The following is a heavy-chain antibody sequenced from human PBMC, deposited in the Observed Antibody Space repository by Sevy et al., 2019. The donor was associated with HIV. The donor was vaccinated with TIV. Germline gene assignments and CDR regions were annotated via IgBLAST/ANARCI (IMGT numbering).Heavy chain of an antibody. V-gene: IGHV4-59*08. Sequence: SETLSLTCTVSGGSITSLYCNWIRQPPGKGLEWIANIYYNGHINYNPSLKSRVTLSLDTSKNQFSLRLSSVTAADTAMYYCAGENAWGRCYSWGQGTLVTVSS. CDR2: IYYNGHI. CDR1: GGSITSLY. J-gene: IGHJ4*02. D-gene: IGHD1-26*01. CDR3: AGENAWGRCYS.